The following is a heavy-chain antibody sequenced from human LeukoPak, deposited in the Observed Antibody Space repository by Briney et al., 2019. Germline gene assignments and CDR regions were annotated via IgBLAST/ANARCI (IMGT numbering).Heavy chain of an antibody. CDR2: IWYDGGNK. V-gene: IGHV3-33*01. D-gene: IGHD3-22*01. CDR3: ARDLEDSSPVGAFDM. CDR1: GFTFSSYC. Sequence: GGSLRLSCAASGFTFSSYCMHWVRQAPGKGLEWVAVIWYDGGNKYYADSVKGRFTISRDNSKKTLYLQMNSLRAEDTAVYYCARDLEDSSPVGAFDMWGQGTMVTVSS. J-gene: IGHJ3*02.